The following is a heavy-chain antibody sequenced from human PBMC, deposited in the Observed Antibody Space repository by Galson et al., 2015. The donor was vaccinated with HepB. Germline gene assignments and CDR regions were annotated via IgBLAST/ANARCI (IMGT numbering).Heavy chain of an antibody. V-gene: IGHV4-59*08. D-gene: IGHD1-26*01. CDR1: GGSISSYY. J-gene: IGHJ4*02. CDR3: ARLPTRRYYFDS. Sequence: ETLSLTCTVSGGSISSYYWSWIRQPPGKGLERIGHIYYSGSTNYNPALKSRVTISVDTSKNQFSLKLSSVTAADTAVYYCARLPTRRYYFDSWGQGTLVTVSS. CDR2: IYYSGST.